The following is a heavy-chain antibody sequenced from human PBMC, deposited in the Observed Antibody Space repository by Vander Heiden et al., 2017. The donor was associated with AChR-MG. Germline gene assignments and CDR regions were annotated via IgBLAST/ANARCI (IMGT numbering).Heavy chain of an antibody. V-gene: IGHV3-21*01. CDR1: GFTFSSYS. J-gene: IGHJ6*03. CDR3: ARGSYYDFWSGSYYYYMDV. Sequence: EVQLVESGGGLVKPGGSLRLSCAASGFTFSSYSMNWGRQAPGKGLEWVSSISSSSSYIYYADSVKGRFTISRDNAKNSLYLQMNSLRAEDTAVYYCARGSYYDFWSGSYYYYMDVWGKGTTVTVSS. CDR2: ISSSSSYI. D-gene: IGHD3-3*01.